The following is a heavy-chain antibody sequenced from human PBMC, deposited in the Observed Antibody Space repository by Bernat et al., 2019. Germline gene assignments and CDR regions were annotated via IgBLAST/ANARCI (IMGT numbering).Heavy chain of an antibody. D-gene: IGHD5-24*01. CDR3: AKPLVRDDYNHFDY. CDR1: GFTFSSYG. V-gene: IGHV3-30*18. Sequence: QVQLVESGGGVVQPGRSLTLSCAASGFTFSSYGMHWVRQAPGKGLEWVAVISYDGSNKYYADSVKGRFTISRDNSKNTLYLQMNSLRAEDTAEYYCAKPLVRDDYNHFDYWGQGTLVTVSS. CDR2: ISYDGSNK. J-gene: IGHJ4*02.